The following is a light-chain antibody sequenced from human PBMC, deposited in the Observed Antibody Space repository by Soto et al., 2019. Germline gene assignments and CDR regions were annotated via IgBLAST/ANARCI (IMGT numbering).Light chain of an antibody. V-gene: IGKV1-33*01. CDR3: QQYDNLPLT. CDR2: DAS. Sequence: DIQMTQSPSSLSASVGDRCTITCQASQDIKNYLNWYQQKSGKAPKLLNYDASDLETEVPSRFSGSGSGTDFAFTINSLQPEDIATYYCQQYDNLPLTLGGGDQGGYQT. J-gene: IGKJ4*01. CDR1: QDIKNY.